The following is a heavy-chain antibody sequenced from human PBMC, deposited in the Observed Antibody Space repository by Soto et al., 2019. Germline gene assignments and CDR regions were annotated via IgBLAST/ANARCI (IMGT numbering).Heavy chain of an antibody. Sequence: SVKVSCKASGGTFSSYDISWVRQAPGQGLEWMGGIIPIFGTANYAQKFQGRVTITADESTSTAYMELSSLRSEDTAVYYCARVGYRYGGYNWFDPWGQGTLVTVSS. J-gene: IGHJ5*02. V-gene: IGHV1-69*13. CDR1: GGTFSSYD. CDR3: ARVGYRYGGYNWFDP. D-gene: IGHD5-18*01. CDR2: IIPIFGTA.